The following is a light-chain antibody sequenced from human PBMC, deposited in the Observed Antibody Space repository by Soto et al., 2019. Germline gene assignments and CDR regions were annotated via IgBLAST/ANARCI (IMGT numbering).Light chain of an antibody. Sequence: EIVMTQSPATLSVSPGERATLSCRASQSVSSNLAWYQQKPGQAPRLLIYGASTRATGIPARFSGSGSGTEFTLTISGLQSEDFAVYYCPQYNNWPPITFGQGTRLEIK. CDR1: QSVSSN. CDR2: GAS. J-gene: IGKJ5*01. V-gene: IGKV3-15*01. CDR3: PQYNNWPPIT.